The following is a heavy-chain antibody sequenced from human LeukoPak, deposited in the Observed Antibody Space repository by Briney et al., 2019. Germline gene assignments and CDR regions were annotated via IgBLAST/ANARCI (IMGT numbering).Heavy chain of an antibody. J-gene: IGHJ5*02. CDR3: ARTEYYDFWSGLSWFDP. D-gene: IGHD3-3*01. V-gene: IGHV1-69*05. CDR1: GGTFSSYA. Sequence: SVKVSCKASGGTFSSYAISWVRQAPGQGLEWMGRIIPIFGTANYAQKFQGRVTITTDESTSTAYMELSSLRSEDTAVYYCARTEYYDFWSGLSWFDPWGQGTLVTVSS. CDR2: IIPIFGTA.